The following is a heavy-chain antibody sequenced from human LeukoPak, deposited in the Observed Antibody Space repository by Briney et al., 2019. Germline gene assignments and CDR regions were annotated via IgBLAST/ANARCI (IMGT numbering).Heavy chain of an antibody. CDR1: GFTFSSYA. CDR2: IWYDGSNK. D-gene: IGHD2-21*02. CDR3: AKDVLLCGGDCYEDGMDV. Sequence: SGGSLRLSCAASGFTFSSYAMDWVRQAPGKGLEWVALIWYDGSNKYYGDSVKGRFTISRDNGKNSLYLQMNSLRTEDTALYYCAKDVLLCGGDCYEDGMDVWGQGTTVTVSS. J-gene: IGHJ6*02. V-gene: IGHV3-30*02.